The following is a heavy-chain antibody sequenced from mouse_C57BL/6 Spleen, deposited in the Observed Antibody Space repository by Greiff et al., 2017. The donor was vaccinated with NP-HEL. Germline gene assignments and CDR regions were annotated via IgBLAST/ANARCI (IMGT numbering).Heavy chain of an antibody. V-gene: IGHV1-66*01. CDR3: ASDYAPLAY. Sequence: QVQLQQSGPELVKPGASVKISCKASGYSFTSYYIHWVKQRPGQGLEWIGWIYPGRGNTKYNEKFKGKATLTAETSSSTAYMQLSSLTSEDSAVYYCASDYAPLAYWGQGTTLTVSS. CDR1: GYSFTSYY. J-gene: IGHJ2*01. CDR2: IYPGRGNT. D-gene: IGHD2-4*01.